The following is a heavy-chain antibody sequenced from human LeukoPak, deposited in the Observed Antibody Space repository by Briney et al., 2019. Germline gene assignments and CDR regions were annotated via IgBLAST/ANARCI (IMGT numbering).Heavy chain of an antibody. CDR3: ARVPQAGTGYAFDI. J-gene: IGHJ3*02. CDR2: IYYSGST. Sequence: PSQTLSLTSTVSGGSISSGDYYWSWLRQPPGKGLEWIGYIYYSGSTYYNPSLKRRVTISVDTSKNQFSLKLSSVTAADTAVYYCARVPQAGTGYAFDIWGQGTMVTVSS. D-gene: IGHD1-1*01. V-gene: IGHV4-30-4*01. CDR1: GGSISSGDYY.